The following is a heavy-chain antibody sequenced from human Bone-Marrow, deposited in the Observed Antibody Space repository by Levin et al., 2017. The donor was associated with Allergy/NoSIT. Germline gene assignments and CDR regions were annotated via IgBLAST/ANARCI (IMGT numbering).Heavy chain of an antibody. Sequence: GGSLRLSCAASGFTFSRYGMHWVRQAPGMGLESMGVVSSDGSAKHYADSVKGRITISRDNSKNTLFLEMNTLRPEDTAVYYCARDESKGGYNEIDYWGQGTLVTVSS. CDR2: VSSDGSAK. V-gene: IGHV3-30-3*01. D-gene: IGHD5-24*01. J-gene: IGHJ4*02. CDR3: ARDESKGGYNEIDY. CDR1: GFTFSRYG.